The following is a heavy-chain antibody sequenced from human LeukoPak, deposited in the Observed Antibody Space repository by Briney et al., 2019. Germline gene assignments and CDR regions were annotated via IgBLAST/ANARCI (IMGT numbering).Heavy chain of an antibody. CDR2: ISGLGDNT. D-gene: IGHD2-15*01. CDR3: ARSLRSPRYCIDDTCYFDY. J-gene: IGHJ4*02. V-gene: IGHV3-23*01. CDR1: GFSFSTYS. Sequence: GGSLRLSCVVSGFSFSTYSLNWIRQAPGKGLEWVSGISGLGDNTYYVDSVKGRFTISRDNAKNTQYLQINSLRVEDTAVYYCARSLRSPRYCIDDTCYFDYWGQGTLVTVSS.